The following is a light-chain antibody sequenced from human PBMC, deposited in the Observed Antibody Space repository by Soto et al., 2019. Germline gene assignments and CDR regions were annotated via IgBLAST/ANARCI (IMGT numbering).Light chain of an antibody. Sequence: ETVLTQSPATLSVSPGERATFSCKASQSVTTNLAWYQQKPGQVPRLLIYGASTRASGIPARFSGSGSGTEFTLSISSLQSEDFAIYHCQQYHSCPHTFGQGTKLDIK. V-gene: IGKV3-15*01. CDR2: GAS. CDR3: QQYHSCPHT. CDR1: QSVTTN. J-gene: IGKJ2*01.